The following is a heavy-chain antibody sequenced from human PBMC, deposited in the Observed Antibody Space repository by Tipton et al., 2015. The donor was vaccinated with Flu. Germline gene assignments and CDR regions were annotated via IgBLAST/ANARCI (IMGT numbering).Heavy chain of an antibody. Sequence: LRLSCAASGFTFDAYAMYWVRQAPGKGLERIGSIYHSGSTYYNPSLKSRVTISVDTAKNQFSLELSSVTAADSAVYYCARVETVQLYSFDYWGQGTVVTVSS. CDR3: ARVETVQLYSFDY. V-gene: IGHV4-30-2*01. CDR2: IYHSGST. D-gene: IGHD5-18*01. J-gene: IGHJ4*02. CDR1: GFTFDAYA.